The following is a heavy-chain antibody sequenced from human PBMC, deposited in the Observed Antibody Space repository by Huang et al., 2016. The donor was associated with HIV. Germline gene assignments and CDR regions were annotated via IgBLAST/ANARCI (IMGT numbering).Heavy chain of an antibody. CDR2: ITAYNGNT. CDR3: ARAVYYDSGGYSPGQFDI. D-gene: IGHD3-22*01. Sequence: QVQLVQSAAEVKKPGASVKVSCKTSGHTFTNYGITWVRQAPGQGLEWMAWITAYNGNTNYAQKLQGIVTVTTDTSTSTAYMELRNLTSDDTAVYYCARAVYYDSGGYSPGQFDIWGLGTMVTVSS. V-gene: IGHV1-18*01. J-gene: IGHJ3*02. CDR1: GHTFTNYG.